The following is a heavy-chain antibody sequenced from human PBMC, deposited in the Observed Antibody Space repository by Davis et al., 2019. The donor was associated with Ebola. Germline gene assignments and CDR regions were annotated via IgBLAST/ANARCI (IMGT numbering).Heavy chain of an antibody. Sequence: GGSLRLSCAASGFTFSSYAMSWVRQAPGKGLEWVSAISGSGGSTYYADSVKGRFTISRDNSKNTLYLQMNSLRAEDKAVYYCAKDGYSSSSGGLFDYWGQGTLVTVSS. D-gene: IGHD6-6*01. CDR2: ISGSGGST. V-gene: IGHV3-23*01. CDR1: GFTFSSYA. J-gene: IGHJ4*02. CDR3: AKDGYSSSSGGLFDY.